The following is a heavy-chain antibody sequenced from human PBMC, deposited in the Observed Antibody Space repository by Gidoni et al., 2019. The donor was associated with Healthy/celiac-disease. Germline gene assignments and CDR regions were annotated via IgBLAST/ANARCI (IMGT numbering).Heavy chain of an antibody. Sequence: QVRLVESGGGLVMPGGSLRPSCAASGFTFSAYYMVWIRQAPGQGLDGVSYISSSGSTIYYAYSVKGRFTISRDNAKNSLYLQMHRLRAEDTAVYYFARDMGDDYGDYARGHWFDPWGQGTLVTVSS. D-gene: IGHD4-17*01. V-gene: IGHV3-11*01. CDR3: ARDMGDDYGDYARGHWFDP. CDR1: GFTFSAYY. CDR2: ISSSGSTI. J-gene: IGHJ5*02.